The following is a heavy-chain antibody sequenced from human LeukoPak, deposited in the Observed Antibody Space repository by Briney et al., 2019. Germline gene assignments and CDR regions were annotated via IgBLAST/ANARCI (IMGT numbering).Heavy chain of an antibody. Sequence: PGGSLRLSCAASGFTFSSYGMHWVRQAPGKGLEWVTFIRYDGSNKEYADSVKGRFTISRDNSKNTLSLQMNSLRAEDTAVYYCARDLAEDSSGFGFDYWGQGTLVTVSS. CDR2: IRYDGSNK. CDR1: GFTFSSYG. J-gene: IGHJ4*02. CDR3: ARDLAEDSSGFGFDY. V-gene: IGHV3-30*02. D-gene: IGHD3-22*01.